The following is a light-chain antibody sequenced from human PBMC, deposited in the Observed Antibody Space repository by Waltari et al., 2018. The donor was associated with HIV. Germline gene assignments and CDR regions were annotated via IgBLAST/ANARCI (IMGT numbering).Light chain of an antibody. Sequence: QSALTQPPSASGSLGQSVTISCPVSSSDVGRYDYVSWYQQHPGKAPNLLIFEVNKLPSGVRGRFSGSKSGNTASLTVSGIQAEDEAEYSCSSYAGINPVIFGGGTTLTV. V-gene: IGLV2-8*01. CDR2: EVN. CDR3: SSYAGINPVI. J-gene: IGLJ2*01. CDR1: SSDVGRYDY.